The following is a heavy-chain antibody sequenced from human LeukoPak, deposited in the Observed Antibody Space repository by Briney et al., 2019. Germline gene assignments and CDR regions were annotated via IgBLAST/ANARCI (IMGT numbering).Heavy chain of an antibody. CDR3: ARARGVVVIKDY. CDR1: GFTFDVYA. V-gene: IGHV3-43D*03. D-gene: IGHD3-22*01. Sequence: GGSLRLSCAASGFTFDVYAMHWVRQAPGKGLEWVSLISWDGGSTYYADSVKGRFTISRDNAKNSLYLQMNSLRAEDTAVYYCARARGVVVIKDYWGQGILVTVSS. J-gene: IGHJ4*02. CDR2: ISWDGGST.